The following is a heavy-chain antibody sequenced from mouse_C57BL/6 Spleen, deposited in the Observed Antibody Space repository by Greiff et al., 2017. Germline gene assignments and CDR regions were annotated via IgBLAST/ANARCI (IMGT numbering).Heavy chain of an antibody. J-gene: IGHJ2*01. CDR3: ARSWGYDYGNFDY. D-gene: IGHD2-4*01. Sequence: QVQLKQSGAELVRPGASVKLSCKASGYTFTDYYINWVKQRPGQGLEWIARIYPGSGNTYYNEKFKGKATLTAEKSSSTAYMQLSSLTSEDSAVYFCARSWGYDYGNFDYWGQGTTLTVSS. CDR2: IYPGSGNT. CDR1: GYTFTDYY. V-gene: IGHV1-76*01.